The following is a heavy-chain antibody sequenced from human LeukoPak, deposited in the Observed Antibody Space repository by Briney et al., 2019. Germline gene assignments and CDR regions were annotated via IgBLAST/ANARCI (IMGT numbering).Heavy chain of an antibody. CDR3: ARVGRPYYYDSSGSDAFDY. Sequence: SETLSLTCTVSGGSISSYYWSWIRQPPGKGLEWIGYIYYSGSTNYNPSLKSRVTISVDTSKNQFSLKLSSVTAADTAVYYCARVGRPYYYDSSGSDAFDYWGRGTLVTVSS. D-gene: IGHD3-22*01. J-gene: IGHJ4*02. V-gene: IGHV4-59*01. CDR2: IYYSGST. CDR1: GGSISSYY.